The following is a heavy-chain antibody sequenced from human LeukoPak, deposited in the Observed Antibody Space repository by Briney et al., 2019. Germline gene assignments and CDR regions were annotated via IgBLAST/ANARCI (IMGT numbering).Heavy chain of an antibody. CDR3: ARDDRYCSGGSCYSNWFDP. V-gene: IGHV3-21*01. D-gene: IGHD2-15*01. J-gene: IGHJ5*02. Sequence: GGSLTLSCTASGFTFSSYSLNWIRQPPGKGLEWVSSISNSSSSIYYADSVKGRFTISRDNAKNSLYLQMNSLRAEDTAVYYCARDDRYCSGGSCYSNWFDPWGQGTLVTVSS. CDR2: ISNSSSSI. CDR1: GFTFSSYS.